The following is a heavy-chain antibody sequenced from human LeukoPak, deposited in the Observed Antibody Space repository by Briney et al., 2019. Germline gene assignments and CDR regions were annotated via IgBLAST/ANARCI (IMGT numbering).Heavy chain of an antibody. CDR1: GYTHSIYA. J-gene: IGHJ6*04. CDR2: ISYEGSNK. V-gene: IGHV3-30*14. CDR3: AGELAAYYYYYGMDV. Sequence: PGRSLGLSRAASGYTHSIYAIHGVPHAPAKGLEGGAVISYEGSNKYYAESVKGRFTISGDNYKNTLDLQMNRLRADDRAVYCCAGELAAYYYYYGMDVWGKGTTVTVFS. D-gene: IGHD6-25*01.